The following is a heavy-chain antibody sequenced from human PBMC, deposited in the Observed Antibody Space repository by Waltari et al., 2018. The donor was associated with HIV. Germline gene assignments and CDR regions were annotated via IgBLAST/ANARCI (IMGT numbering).Heavy chain of an antibody. CDR3: VKGWSNYYYGMDV. CDR1: GFTFDDYT. V-gene: IGHV3-43*01. CDR2: ISWDGGST. D-gene: IGHD2-15*01. Sequence: EVQLVESGGVVAQPGGSLRLSCAASGFTFDDYTMNWVRQAPRKGLEWVLLISWDGGSTFYADTVKGRFTISRDNSKNRLYLQMNSLTVDDTALYYCVKGWSNYYYGMDVWGQGTTVTVS. J-gene: IGHJ6*02.